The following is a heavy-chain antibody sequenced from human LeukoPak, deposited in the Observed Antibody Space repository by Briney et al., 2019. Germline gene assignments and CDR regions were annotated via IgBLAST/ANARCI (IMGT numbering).Heavy chain of an antibody. V-gene: IGHV4-38-2*01. CDR2: IYHSGST. J-gene: IGHJ3*02. CDR3: ARPDYGDFDAFDI. Sequence: PSETLSLTCAVSGYSISSGYYWGWIRQPPGKGLEWIGSIYHSGSTYYNPSLKSRVTISVDTSKNQFSLKLSSVTAADTAVYYCARPDYGDFDAFDIWGQGTMVTVSS. D-gene: IGHD4-17*01. CDR1: GYSISSGYY.